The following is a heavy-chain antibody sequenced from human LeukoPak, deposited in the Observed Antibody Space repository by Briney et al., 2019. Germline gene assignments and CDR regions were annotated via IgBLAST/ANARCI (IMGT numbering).Heavy chain of an antibody. Sequence: SETLSLTCAVYGGSFSVYYWSWIRQPPGKGLEWIGEINHSGSTNYNPSLTSRVTISVDTSNNQFSLKLSSVTAADTAVYYCATRSGGRRSGGSWFDPWGQGTLVTVSS. V-gene: IGHV4-34*01. D-gene: IGHD2-15*01. CDR2: INHSGST. J-gene: IGHJ5*02. CDR3: ATRSGGRRSGGSWFDP. CDR1: GGSFSVYY.